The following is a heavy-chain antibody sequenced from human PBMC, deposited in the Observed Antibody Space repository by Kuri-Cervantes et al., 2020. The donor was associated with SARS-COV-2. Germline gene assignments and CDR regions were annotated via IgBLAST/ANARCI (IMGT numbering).Heavy chain of an antibody. Sequence: GGSLRLSCAASGFSFSSYATSWVRQAPGKGLEWVSAVSGSGGSTYNADAVKGRFTISRNNSKNTLYLQMNSLRAQDTAVYDYAKAHTGRCPDVFDIWGQGTMVTVSS. D-gene: IGHD1-1*01. V-gene: IGHV3-23*01. CDR3: AKAHTGRCPDVFDI. CDR2: VSGSGGST. CDR1: GFSFSSYA. J-gene: IGHJ3*02.